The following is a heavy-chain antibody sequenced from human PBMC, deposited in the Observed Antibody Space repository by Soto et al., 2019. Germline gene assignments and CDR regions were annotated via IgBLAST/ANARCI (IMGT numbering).Heavy chain of an antibody. J-gene: IGHJ4*02. Sequence: SETLSLTCTVSGASIIGHYWRWIRQPPGKGLEWIGYVYNYGSTTSRPSLKSQVTISADTSRNQISLNLTSVTAADTAIYYCSDETGSWSFDSWGQGALVTVSS. V-gene: IGHV4-59*11. CDR2: VYNYGST. CDR1: GASIIGHY. D-gene: IGHD2-8*02. CDR3: SDETGSWSFDS.